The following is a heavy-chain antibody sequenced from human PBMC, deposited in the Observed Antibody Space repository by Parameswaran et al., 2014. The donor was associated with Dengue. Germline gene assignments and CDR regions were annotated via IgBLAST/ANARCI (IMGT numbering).Heavy chain of an antibody. CDR2: IKQDGSEK. CDR3: ARAADSSSWYKPYYYYGMDV. Sequence: WIRQPPGKGLEWVANIKQDGSEKYYVDSVKGRFTISRDNAKNSLYLQMNSLRAEDTAVYYCARAADSSSWYKPYYYYGMDVWGQGTTVTVSS. D-gene: IGHD6-13*01. V-gene: IGHV3-7*03. J-gene: IGHJ6*02.